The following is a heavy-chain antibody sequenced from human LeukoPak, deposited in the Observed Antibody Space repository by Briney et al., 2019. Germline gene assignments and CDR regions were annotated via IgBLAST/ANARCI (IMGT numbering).Heavy chain of an antibody. CDR2: IKHDGSEI. J-gene: IGHJ4*02. CDR3: TTSYYDSSGFRA. CDR1: GFIFSGYS. D-gene: IGHD3-22*01. V-gene: IGHV3-7*05. Sequence: GGSLRLSRAASGFIFSGYSMTWVRQAPGKGLEWVANIKHDGSEISYVDSVKGRFTISRDDAKKSLYLQMNTLRAEDTAVYYCTTSYYDSSGFRAWGQGTLVTVSS.